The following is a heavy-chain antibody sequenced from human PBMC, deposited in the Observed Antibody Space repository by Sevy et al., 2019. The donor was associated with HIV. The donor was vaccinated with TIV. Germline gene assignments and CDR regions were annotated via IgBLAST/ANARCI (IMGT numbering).Heavy chain of an antibody. Sequence: GSLRLSCAVSGFSFDSYGMTWVRQAPGKGLEWVSGISGSGSRTYYADSVKGRFIISRDNSKNTLDLQMNNLRSEDTAIYYWGKGGGGHYDPDEIGYYFYYYNMDIWGKGTTVTVSS. CDR1: GFSFDSYG. CDR3: GKGGGGHYDPDEIGYYFYYYNMDI. V-gene: IGHV3-23*01. CDR2: ISGSGSRT. J-gene: IGHJ6*03. D-gene: IGHD3-22*01.